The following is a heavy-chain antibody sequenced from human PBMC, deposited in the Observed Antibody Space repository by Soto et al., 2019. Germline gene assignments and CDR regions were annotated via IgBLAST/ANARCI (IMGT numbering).Heavy chain of an antibody. CDR2: IWYDGSNK. CDR3: ARDDYSIPVGMDV. D-gene: IGHD4-4*01. Sequence: GGSLRLSCAASGFTFSSYGMHWVRQAPGKGLEWVAVIWYDGSNKYYADSVKGRFTISRDNSKNTLYLQMNSLRAEDRAVYYCARDDYSIPVGMDVWGQGTTVTVSS. V-gene: IGHV3-33*01. CDR1: GFTFSSYG. J-gene: IGHJ6*02.